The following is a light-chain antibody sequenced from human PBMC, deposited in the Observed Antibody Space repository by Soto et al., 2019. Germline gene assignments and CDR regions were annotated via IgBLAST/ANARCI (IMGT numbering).Light chain of an antibody. V-gene: IGKV1-39*01. Sequence: IQMTQSPSSLSEAVGERVTLTCRASQSITTYLNWYQQKPGKAPKLLIYAASSLQGGVPSRFSGSGSGTDFTLTISSLQPEDFATYYCQQSHSTPLVFGQGTKVDIK. J-gene: IGKJ1*01. CDR3: QQSHSTPLV. CDR2: AAS. CDR1: QSITTY.